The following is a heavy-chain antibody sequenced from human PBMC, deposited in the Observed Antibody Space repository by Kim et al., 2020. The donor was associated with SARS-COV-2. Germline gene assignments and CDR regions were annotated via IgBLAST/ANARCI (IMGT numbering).Heavy chain of an antibody. D-gene: IGHD6-13*01. Sequence: GGSLRLSCAASGFTFSSYSLSWVRQAPGKGLEGVSYFNQNGSATYYADSVKGRFTISRDNAKKSLNLQMNRLRAEDTAVYYCAKGSWDHWG. CDR3: AKGSWDH. CDR1: GFTFSSYS. CDR2: FNQNGSAT. J-gene: IGHJ4*01. V-gene: IGHV3-48*01.